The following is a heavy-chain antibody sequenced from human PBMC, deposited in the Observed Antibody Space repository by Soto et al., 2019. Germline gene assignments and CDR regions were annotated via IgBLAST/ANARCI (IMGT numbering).Heavy chain of an antibody. D-gene: IGHD3-16*02. CDR2: IYYSGST. CDR1: GDSISSYY. V-gene: IGHV4-59*01. J-gene: IGHJ5*02. CDR3: ARARDYDYIWGSYRYPWFDP. Sequence: PSETLSLTCTVSGDSISSYYWSWIRQPPGKGLEWIGYIYYSGSTNYNPSLKSRVTISVDTSKNQFSLKLSSVTAADTAVYYCARARDYDYIWGSYRYPWFDPWGQGTLVTVSS.